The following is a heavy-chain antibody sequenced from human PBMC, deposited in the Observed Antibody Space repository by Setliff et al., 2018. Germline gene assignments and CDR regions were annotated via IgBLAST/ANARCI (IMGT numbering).Heavy chain of an antibody. CDR2: IRYGGSKK. Sequence: PGGSLRLSCAASGFSFSDPYMSWVRKAPGKGLEWVAYIRYGGSKKDYADYVRGRFTISRDDSKNTVSLQMSSLRAEDTAVYYCAKEIQPRRGPVYDSSGLAFDYWGQGTLVTVSS. V-gene: IGHV3-30*02. CDR3: AKEIQPRRGPVYDSSGLAFDY. CDR1: GFSFSDPY. D-gene: IGHD3-22*01. J-gene: IGHJ4*01.